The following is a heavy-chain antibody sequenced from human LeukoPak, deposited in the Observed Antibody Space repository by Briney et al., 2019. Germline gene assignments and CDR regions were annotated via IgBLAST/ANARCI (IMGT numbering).Heavy chain of an antibody. Sequence: GGSLRLSCAASGFTFSSYAISWVRQAPGKGLEWASAISGSGGSIYYADSVKGRFTMSRDNSKNTLYLQMNSLRAEDTAVYYCAKDGPYSSSWYPDYWGQGTLVTVSS. CDR1: GFTFSSYA. CDR3: AKDGPYSSSWYPDY. V-gene: IGHV3-23*01. J-gene: IGHJ4*02. CDR2: ISGSGGSI. D-gene: IGHD6-13*01.